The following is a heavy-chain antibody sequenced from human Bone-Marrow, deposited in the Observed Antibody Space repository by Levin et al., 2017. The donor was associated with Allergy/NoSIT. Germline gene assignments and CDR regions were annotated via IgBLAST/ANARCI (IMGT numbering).Heavy chain of an antibody. CDR3: ATSPLVSV. V-gene: IGHV3-53*01. J-gene: IGHJ4*02. CDR2: IYSNGDI. CDR1: GFTVNNYY. Sequence: GESLKISCTASGFTVNNYYMTWARQAPGKGLEWVSRIYSNGDIHYPDSVKGRFTISRDRSTNTLYLQMNDLRGEDTAMYYCATSPLVSVRGQGTLVTVSS. D-gene: IGHD5/OR15-5a*01.